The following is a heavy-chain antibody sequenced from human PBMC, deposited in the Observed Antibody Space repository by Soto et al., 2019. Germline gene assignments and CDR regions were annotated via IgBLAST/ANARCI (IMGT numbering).Heavy chain of an antibody. CDR2: IFYSGTT. V-gene: IGHV4-39*01. CDR3: ARHTSSGYFYQIEY. D-gene: IGHD3-22*01. CDR1: GGSISIGNYY. J-gene: IGHJ4*02. Sequence: TSETLSLTCTVSGGSISIGNYYWGWTRQSPGKGLEWIGSIFYSGTTYYTPSLKSRVTISVDTSKNQFSLRLSSVTAAVTAVYYCARHTSSGYFYQIEYWGQGTLVTVSS.